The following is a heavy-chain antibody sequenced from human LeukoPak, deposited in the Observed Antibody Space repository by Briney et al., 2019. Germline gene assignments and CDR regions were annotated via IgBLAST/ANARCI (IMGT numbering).Heavy chain of an antibody. V-gene: IGHV3-30*18. CDR2: ISYDGSNK. CDR1: GFTFSSYG. D-gene: IGHD3-22*01. CDR3: AKDLSGHYDSSGYITGIFDY. J-gene: IGHJ4*02. Sequence: PGGSLRLSCEASGFTFSSYGMHWVRQAPGKGLEWVAVISYDGSNKYYADSVKGRFTISRDNSKNTLYLQMNSLRAEDTAVYYCAKDLSGHYDSSGYITGIFDYWGQGTLVTVSS.